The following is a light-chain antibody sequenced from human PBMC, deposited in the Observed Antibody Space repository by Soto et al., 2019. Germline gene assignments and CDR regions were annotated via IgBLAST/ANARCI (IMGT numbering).Light chain of an antibody. CDR3: QQRSNWPLYT. CDR2: DAS. Sequence: EIVFTQSPATLSLSPGERATLSCRASQSVSSYLAWYQQKPGQAPRLLIYDASNRATGIPARFSGSGSGTDFTLTISSLXPEDFAVYYCQQRSNWPLYTFGQGTKVDIK. J-gene: IGKJ2*01. CDR1: QSVSSY. V-gene: IGKV3-11*01.